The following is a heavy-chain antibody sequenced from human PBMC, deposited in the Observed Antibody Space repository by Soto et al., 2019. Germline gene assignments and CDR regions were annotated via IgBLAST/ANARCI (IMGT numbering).Heavy chain of an antibody. CDR3: ARDLLWSAQKPIDF. CDR2: INPNSGGT. V-gene: IGHV1-2*02. D-gene: IGHD2-21*01. J-gene: IGHJ4*02. CDR1: GYTFSGYN. Sequence: SVKVSCKASGYTFSGYNMHWVRQAPGQGLEWMGWINPNSGGTNFARKFQGRVTMTRDTSIGTAYMELTNLTSDDTAVYYCARDLLWSAQKPIDFWGQGTLVTVSS.